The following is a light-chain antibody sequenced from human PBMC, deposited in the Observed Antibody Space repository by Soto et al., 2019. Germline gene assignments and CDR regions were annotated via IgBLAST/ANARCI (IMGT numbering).Light chain of an antibody. CDR1: QSIGGW. CDR3: QQYNSYS. V-gene: IGKV1-5*01. CDR2: DVS. Sequence: DIQMTQSPSTLSASIGYRFTITCRASQSIGGWLAWYQHKPGKAPKLLIYDVSILQSGVPSRFSGSGSGTEFTLTISSLQPDDFATYYCQQYNSYSFGQGTTGDIK. J-gene: IGKJ1*01.